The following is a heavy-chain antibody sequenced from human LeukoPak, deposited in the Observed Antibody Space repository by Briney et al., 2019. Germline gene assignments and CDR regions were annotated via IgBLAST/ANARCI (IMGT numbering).Heavy chain of an antibody. V-gene: IGHV3-30*03. CDR2: ISYDGSNK. J-gene: IGHJ3*02. CDR3: ARSAYYYDSSGYDAFDI. Sequence: GGSLRLSCAASGFTFSSYGMHWVRQAPGKGLEWVAVISYDGSNKYYVDSVKGRFTISRDNAKNTLYLQMNSLRAEDTAVYYCARSAYYYDSSGYDAFDIWGQGTMVTVSS. D-gene: IGHD3-22*01. CDR1: GFTFSSYG.